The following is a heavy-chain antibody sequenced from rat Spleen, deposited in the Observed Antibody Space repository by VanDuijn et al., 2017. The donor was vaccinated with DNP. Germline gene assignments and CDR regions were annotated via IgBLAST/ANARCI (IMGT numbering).Heavy chain of an antibody. CDR2: ITNSGGST. CDR1: GFTFSNHG. Sequence: EVQLVESGGNLVQPGRSLKFSCATSGFTFSNHGMAWVRQAPTKGLEWVASITNSGGSTYYRDSVKGRFTVSRDNAKSSLYLQMDSLRSEDTATYYCARQLGDYWGQGVMVTVSS. J-gene: IGHJ2*01. D-gene: IGHD5-1*01. V-gene: IGHV5S13*01. CDR3: ARQLGDY.